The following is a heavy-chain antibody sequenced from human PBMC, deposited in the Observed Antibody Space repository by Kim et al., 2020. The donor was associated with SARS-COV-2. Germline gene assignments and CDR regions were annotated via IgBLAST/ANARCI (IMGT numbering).Heavy chain of an antibody. CDR1: GFTSSSYA. D-gene: IGHD2-2*02. CDR2: VSGSGANT. CDR3: AKGDCDSITGYTADC. V-gene: IGHV3-23*01. Sequence: GGSLRLSCAASGFTSSSYAMTWVRQAPGKGLEWVSSVSGSGANTYYADSVKGRFTISRDNSKNTLHLQMNSLRAEDTALYYCAKGDCDSITGYTADCWGRGTLVTVSS. J-gene: IGHJ4*02.